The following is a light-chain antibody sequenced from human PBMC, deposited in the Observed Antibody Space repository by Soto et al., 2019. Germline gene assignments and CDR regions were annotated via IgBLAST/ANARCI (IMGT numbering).Light chain of an antibody. V-gene: IGKV3-20*01. CDR3: QQYATSARLT. J-gene: IGKJ3*01. CDR1: QSVRQY. Sequence: EIVLTQSPGTLSWSLGERATLSCRASQSVRQYLAWYQQKPGQAPRLLSYAASSRASGIPDRFSGSGSGTDFTLTINGLEPEDFAVYYCQQYATSARLTFGPGTNVDI. CDR2: AAS.